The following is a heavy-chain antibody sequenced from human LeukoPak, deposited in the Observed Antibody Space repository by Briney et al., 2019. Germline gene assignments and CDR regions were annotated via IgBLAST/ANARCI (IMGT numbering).Heavy chain of an antibody. Sequence: SETLSLTCTVSGGSISSYYWSGIRQPPGKGLEWIGDIYYSGSTNYNPSLKSRVTISVDTSKNQSSLKLSSVTAADTAVYYCARSSGYGSSGYCAEYFQHWGQGTLVTVSS. CDR1: GGSISSYY. D-gene: IGHD3-22*01. CDR3: ARSSGYGSSGYCAEYFQH. CDR2: IYYSGST. J-gene: IGHJ1*01. V-gene: IGHV4-59*01.